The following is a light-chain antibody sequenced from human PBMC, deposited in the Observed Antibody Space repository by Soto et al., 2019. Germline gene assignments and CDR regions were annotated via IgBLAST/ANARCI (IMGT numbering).Light chain of an antibody. CDR1: QSVSSY. J-gene: IGKJ5*01. CDR2: GAS. Sequence: EIVLTQSPATLSLSPGERATLSCRASQSVSSYLAWYQQKPGQAPRLLIYGASNRATGIPDRFSGSGSGTDFTLTISRLEPQDSAMYYCQQYVISVTFGQGTRLEIK. V-gene: IGKV3-20*01. CDR3: QQYVISVT.